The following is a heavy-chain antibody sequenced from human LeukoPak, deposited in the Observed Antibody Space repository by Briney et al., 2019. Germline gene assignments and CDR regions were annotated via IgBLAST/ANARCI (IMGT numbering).Heavy chain of an antibody. CDR1: GFTFSSYD. Sequence: GGSLRLSCAASGFTFSSYDMHWIRQAPGKGLEWVAFIRYDGSNKYYADSVKGRFTISRDNSKNTLYLQMNSLRAEDTAVYYCASAADRPFDYWGQGTLVTVSS. V-gene: IGHV3-30*02. D-gene: IGHD2-15*01. CDR2: IRYDGSNK. CDR3: ASAADRPFDY. J-gene: IGHJ4*02.